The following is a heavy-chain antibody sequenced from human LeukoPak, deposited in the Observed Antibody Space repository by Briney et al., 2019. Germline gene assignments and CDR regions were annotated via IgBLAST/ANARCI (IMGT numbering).Heavy chain of an antibody. CDR3: AGTELGYCTVTGCPLES. D-gene: IGHD2-8*02. J-gene: IGHJ4*02. CDR2: IYTSGST. CDR1: GGSISGYY. V-gene: IGHV4-4*07. Sequence: SETLSLTCTVSGGSISGYYWSWIRQPAGKGLEWIGRIYTSGSTNYNPSLKSRVTMSVDTSKNQFSLKLTSVTAADTALYFCAGTELGYCTVTGCPLESWGQGTLVTVSS.